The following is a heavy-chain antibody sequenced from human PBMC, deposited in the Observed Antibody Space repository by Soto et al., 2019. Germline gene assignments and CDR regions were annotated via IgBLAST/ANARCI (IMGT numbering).Heavy chain of an antibody. D-gene: IGHD5-12*01. J-gene: IGHJ4*02. CDR3: ARATPIVATITSLDY. CDR1: GGTFSSYA. V-gene: IGHV1-69*13. Sequence: ASVKVSCKASGGTFSSYAISWVRQAPGQGLEWVGGIIPIFGTANYAQKFQGRVTITADESTSTAYMELSSLRSEDTAVYYCARATPIVATITSLDYWGQGTLVTVSS. CDR2: IIPIFGTA.